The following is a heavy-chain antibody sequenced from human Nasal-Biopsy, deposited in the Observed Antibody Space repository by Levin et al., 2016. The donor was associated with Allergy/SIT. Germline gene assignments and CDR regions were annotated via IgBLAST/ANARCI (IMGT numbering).Heavy chain of an antibody. Sequence: GESLKISCVASAVSFNRNSMNWVRQAPGKGLEWVASISSGGEKTYFSDSLKGRFTIFRDNAKKSLYLQLNSLRVDDTAVYYCAASKEGNLLTNYVSGYGMDVWGPGTTVTVSS. CDR3: AASKEGNLLTNYVSGYGMDV. CDR1: AVSFNRNS. V-gene: IGHV3-21*01. CDR2: ISSGGEKT. J-gene: IGHJ6*02. D-gene: IGHD3-9*01.